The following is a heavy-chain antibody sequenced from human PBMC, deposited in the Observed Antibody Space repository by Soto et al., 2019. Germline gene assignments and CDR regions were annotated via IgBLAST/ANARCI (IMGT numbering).Heavy chain of an antibody. D-gene: IGHD3-10*01. Sequence: QVQLQESGPGLVKSSQTLSLTCAVSGGSISSGGNYWSWLRQHPGKGLEWIGYIYYSGSTYYNPSLKSRVTISVDTSKNQFSLTLNSVTAADTAVYYCARARMVRGVIYYYGMDVWGQGTTVTVSS. V-gene: IGHV4-31*11. CDR2: IYYSGST. CDR1: GGSISSGGNY. CDR3: ARARMVRGVIYYYGMDV. J-gene: IGHJ6*02.